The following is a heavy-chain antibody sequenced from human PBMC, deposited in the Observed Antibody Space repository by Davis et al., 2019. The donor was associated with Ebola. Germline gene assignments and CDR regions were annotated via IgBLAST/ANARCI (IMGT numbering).Heavy chain of an antibody. CDR2: ISAYNGNT. J-gene: IGHJ3*02. CDR1: GYTFTSYG. D-gene: IGHD5-12*01. CDR3: ARDWLHDAFDI. V-gene: IGHV1-18*01. Sequence: ASVKVSCKASGYTFTSYGISWVRQAPGQGLEWMGWISAYNGNTNYAQKFQGRVTITADESTSTAYMELSSLRSEDTAVYYCARDWLHDAFDIWGQGTMVTV.